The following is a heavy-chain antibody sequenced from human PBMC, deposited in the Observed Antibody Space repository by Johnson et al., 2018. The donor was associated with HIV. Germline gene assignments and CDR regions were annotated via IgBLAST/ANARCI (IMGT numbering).Heavy chain of an antibody. CDR3: ARAGQLPEDAFDS. CDR2: ISGSGGST. D-gene: IGHD4-23*01. CDR1: GFTFSSYA. Sequence: VQLVESGGGVVQPGGSLRLSCAASGFTFSSYAMSWVRQAPGKGLEWVSAISGSGGSTYYADSVKGRFTISRDNSKNTLYLQMNSLRAEDTAGYYCARAGQLPEDAFDSWGQGTMVTVSA. V-gene: IGHV3-23*04. J-gene: IGHJ3*02.